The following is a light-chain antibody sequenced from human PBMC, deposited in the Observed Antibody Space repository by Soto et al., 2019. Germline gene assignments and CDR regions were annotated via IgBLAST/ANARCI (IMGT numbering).Light chain of an antibody. J-gene: IGKJ2*01. V-gene: IGKV3-20*01. CDR1: QTVNSDY. CDR2: GVF. Sequence: ETVLTQSPGTVSLSPGERATLSCTTSQTVNSDYLAWYQQKPGQATRLIIYGVFNRATGIPDRFSGSGSGTYFTLHISGLEPEDSAVYYCQHYDGSPRTFGQGTNLEI. CDR3: QHYDGSPRT.